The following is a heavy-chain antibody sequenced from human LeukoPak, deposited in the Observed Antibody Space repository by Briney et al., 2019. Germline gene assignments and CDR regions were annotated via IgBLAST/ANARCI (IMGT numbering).Heavy chain of an antibody. CDR2: IKSKTDGETT. CDR1: GLIFSNAW. D-gene: IGHD3-22*01. CDR3: YDSSGYGY. Sequence: GGSLRLSCEASGLIFSNAWMNWVRQAPGKGLEWVGRIKSKTDGETTDYAAPVKGRFIISRDDSKNTLYLQMNSLKIEDTAVYFCYDSSGYGYWGQGTLVAVSS. V-gene: IGHV3-15*07. J-gene: IGHJ4*02.